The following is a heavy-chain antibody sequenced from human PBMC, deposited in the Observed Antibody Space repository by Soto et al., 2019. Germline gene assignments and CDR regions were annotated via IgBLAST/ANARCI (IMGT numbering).Heavy chain of an antibody. J-gene: IGHJ5*02. CDR3: ASTYSTSWYWFDP. V-gene: IGHV2-26*04. CDR2: IFSNDEK. D-gene: IGHD6-13*01. CDR1: GFLLSNAGLG. Sequence: QVTVKESGPVLVKPTETLTLTCTVSGFLLSNAGLGVSWIRQPPGKALEWLAHIFSNDEKSYSTSLKSRLTISKDTSKSQVVLTMTNMDPVDTATYYCASTYSTSWYWFDPLGQGTLVTVSS.